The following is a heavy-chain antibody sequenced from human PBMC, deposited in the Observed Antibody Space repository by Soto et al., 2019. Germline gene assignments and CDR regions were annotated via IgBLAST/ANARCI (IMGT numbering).Heavy chain of an antibody. D-gene: IGHD5-12*01. CDR1: GITYSTYA. CDR3: ARAIRGYVT. CDR2: INAGEGYT. J-gene: IGHJ5*02. V-gene: IGHV1-3*01. Sequence: QVHLVQSGAEVKHPGASVRVSCKASGITYSTYAIHWVRQAPGQGLEWMGWINAGEGYTRYSQDCQGRVTLTTVPSASTTYMDLSNLTFEDTAVYYCARAIRGYVTWGQGTQVTVSS.